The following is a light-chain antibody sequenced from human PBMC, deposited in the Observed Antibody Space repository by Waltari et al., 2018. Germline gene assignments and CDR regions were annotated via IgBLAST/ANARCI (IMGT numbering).Light chain of an antibody. V-gene: IGLV2-23*02. Sequence: QSALTQPAPVSGSPGQSVTISCTGASSDIGRYEIVSWYQQHPGNAPKLIICDVSKRPSGVSDRFSGSKSGDTASLTISGLQFEDEADYYCCSYAGNYIWVFGGGTRLTVL. CDR2: DVS. CDR3: CSYAGNYIWV. J-gene: IGLJ3*02. CDR1: SSDIGRYEI.